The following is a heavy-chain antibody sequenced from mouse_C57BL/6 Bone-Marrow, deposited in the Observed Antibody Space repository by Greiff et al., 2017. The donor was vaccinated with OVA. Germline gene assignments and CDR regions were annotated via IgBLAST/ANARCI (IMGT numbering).Heavy chain of an antibody. CDR2: ISYSGST. CDR1: GYSITSGYD. J-gene: IGHJ1*03. Sequence: EVMLVESGPGMVKPSQSLSLTCTVTGYSITSGYDWHWIRHFPGNKLEWMGYISYSGSTNYNPSLKSRISITHDTSKNHFFLKLNSVTTEDTATYYCARGPGSSPYWYFDVWGTGTTVTVSS. V-gene: IGHV3-1*01. CDR3: ARGPGSSPYWYFDV. D-gene: IGHD1-1*01.